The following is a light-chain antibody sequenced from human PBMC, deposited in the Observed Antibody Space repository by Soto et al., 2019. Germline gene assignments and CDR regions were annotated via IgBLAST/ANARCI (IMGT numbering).Light chain of an antibody. CDR1: SSDIGDHKY. Sequence: QSALTQPASVSGFPGQSITISCTGTSSDIGDHKYVCWYQQLPGRAPRLMIYEVSNRPSGVSNRFSGSKSGNTASLTISGLQAEDEGDYYCSSYSRSSTYVVFGGGTQLTVL. J-gene: IGLJ2*01. CDR2: EVS. CDR3: SSYSRSSTYVV. V-gene: IGLV2-14*01.